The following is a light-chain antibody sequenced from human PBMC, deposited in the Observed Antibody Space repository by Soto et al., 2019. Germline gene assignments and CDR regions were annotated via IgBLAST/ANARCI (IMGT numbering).Light chain of an antibody. CDR1: SSNSGAGYD. V-gene: IGLV1-40*01. J-gene: IGLJ1*01. Sequence: QSVLTQPPSVSGAPGQRVTVSCTGSSSNSGAGYDVHWYQQLPGTAPKLLIHGNNNRPSGVPDRFSASKSGTSASLAITGLQAEDEADYYCQSYDSSLSGSVFGTGTKLTVL. CDR2: GNN. CDR3: QSYDSSLSGSV.